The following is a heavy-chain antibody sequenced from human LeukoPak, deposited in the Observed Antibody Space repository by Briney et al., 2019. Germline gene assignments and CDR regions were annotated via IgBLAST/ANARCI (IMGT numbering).Heavy chain of an antibody. CDR2: ISYDGSNK. CDR1: GFTFSSYG. D-gene: IGHD3-22*01. Sequence: GGSLRLSCAASGFTFSSYGMHWVRQAPGKGLEWVAVISYDGSNKYYADSVKGRFTISRDNSKNTLYLQMNSLRAEDTAVYYCARESITMIVTDYWGQETLVTVSS. J-gene: IGHJ4*02. CDR3: ARESITMIVTDY. V-gene: IGHV3-30*03.